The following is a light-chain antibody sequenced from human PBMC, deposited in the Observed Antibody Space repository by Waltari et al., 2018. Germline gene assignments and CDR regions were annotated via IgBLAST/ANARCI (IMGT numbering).Light chain of an antibody. Sequence: QLVLTQSPSASASLGASVKFTCTLSSGHTNYAVAWHQQLPGKGPRFLMKINSDGRHTKGDGIPERFSGSSAGAERFLTISSLQSEDEADYYCQAWGTGIVFGGGTKLTVL. CDR2: INSDGRH. V-gene: IGLV4-69*01. CDR3: QAWGTGIV. CDR1: SGHTNYA. J-gene: IGLJ3*02.